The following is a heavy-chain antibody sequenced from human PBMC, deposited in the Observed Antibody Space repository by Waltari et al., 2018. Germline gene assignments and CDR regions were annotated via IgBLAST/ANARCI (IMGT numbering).Heavy chain of an antibody. CDR3: FSTAAIDY. D-gene: IGHD2-15*01. V-gene: IGHV3-48*04. J-gene: IGHJ4*02. CDR1: GFTFSSYS. Sequence: EVQLVESGGGLVQPGGSLRLSCATSGFTFSSYSMNWVRQAPGKGLECVSYISITGSTIYYAKSVKGRFTISRDNAKNSLFLQMNSLRPEDTAIYYCFSTAAIDYWGQGTLVTVSS. CDR2: ISITGSTI.